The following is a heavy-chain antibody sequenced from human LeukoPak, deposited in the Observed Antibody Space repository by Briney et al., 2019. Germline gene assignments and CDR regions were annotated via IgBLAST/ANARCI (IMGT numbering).Heavy chain of an antibody. Sequence: SATLSLTCTVSGGSISSYYWSWIRQPPGKGLEWLGYIYYSGSTNYNTSLKSRVTISVDTSKNQFSLKLSSVTAADTAVYYCARHSGYSSGWGADYWGQGTLVTVSS. D-gene: IGHD6-19*01. CDR1: GGSISSYY. CDR2: IYYSGST. J-gene: IGHJ4*02. V-gene: IGHV4-59*08. CDR3: ARHSGYSSGWGADY.